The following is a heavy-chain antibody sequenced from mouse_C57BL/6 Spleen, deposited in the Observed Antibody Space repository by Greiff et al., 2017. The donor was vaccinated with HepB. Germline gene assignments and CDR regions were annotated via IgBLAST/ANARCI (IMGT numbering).Heavy chain of an antibody. D-gene: IGHD2-5*01. Sequence: EVQLQQSGPELVKPGASVKIPCKASGYTFTDYNMDWVKQSHGKSLEWIGDINPNNGGTIYNQKFKGKATLTVDKSSSTAYMELRSLTSEDTAVYYCARRSSNYAYYFDYWGQGTTLTVSS. CDR2: INPNNGGT. CDR1: GYTFTDYN. J-gene: IGHJ2*01. V-gene: IGHV1-18*01. CDR3: ARRSSNYAYYFDY.